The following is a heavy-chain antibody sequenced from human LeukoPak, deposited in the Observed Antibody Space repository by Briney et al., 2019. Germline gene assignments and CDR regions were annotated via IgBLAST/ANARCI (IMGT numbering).Heavy chain of an antibody. CDR3: ARAPRGSTMVRCPSD. J-gene: IGHJ4*02. CDR1: GYTFTSYY. V-gene: IGHV1-69*13. D-gene: IGHD3-10*01. Sequence: SVKVSCKASGYTFTSYYIHWVRQAPGQGLEWMGGIIPIFGTANYAQKFQGRVTITADESTSTAYMELSSLRSEDTAVYYCARAPRGSTMVRCPSDWGQGTLVTVSS. CDR2: IIPIFGTA.